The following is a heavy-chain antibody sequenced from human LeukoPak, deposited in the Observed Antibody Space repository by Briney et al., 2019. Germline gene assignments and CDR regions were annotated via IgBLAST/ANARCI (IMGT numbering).Heavy chain of an antibody. CDR3: AGESLAAGSLNWFDP. CDR1: GGSVSSGSYY. J-gene: IGHJ5*02. CDR2: IYYSGST. V-gene: IGHV4-61*01. D-gene: IGHD6-13*01. Sequence: PSETLSLTCTVSGGSVSSGSYYWSWIRQPPGKGLEWIGYIYYSGSTNYNPSLKSRVTISVDTSKNQFSLKLRSVTAADTAVYYCAGESLAAGSLNWFDPWGQGTLVTVSS.